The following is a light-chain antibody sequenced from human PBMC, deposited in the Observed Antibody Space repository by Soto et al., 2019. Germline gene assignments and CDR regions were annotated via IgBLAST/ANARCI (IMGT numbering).Light chain of an antibody. CDR3: HHYGTSPPT. CDR2: GAS. J-gene: IGKJ1*01. Sequence: LLTQSPGTLSLSPGERATLSCRASQSVTSSDLAWYQQKPGQAPRLLISGASSRATGIPERFSGSGSGTDFTLTISRLEPEDFEVFYCHHYGTSPPTFGQGTKVDIK. V-gene: IGKV3-20*01. CDR1: QSVTSSD.